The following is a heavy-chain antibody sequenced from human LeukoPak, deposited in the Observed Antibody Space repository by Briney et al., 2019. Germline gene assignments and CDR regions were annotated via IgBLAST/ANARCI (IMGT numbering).Heavy chain of an antibody. D-gene: IGHD1-26*01. CDR3: ATQGAPSAGAFDI. CDR2: IIPIFGTA. CDR1: GGTFSSYA. V-gene: IGHV1-69*05. J-gene: IGHJ3*02. Sequence: ASVKVSCKASGGTFSSYAISWVRQAPGQGLEWMGGIIPIFGTANYAQKFQGRVTITTDESTSTAYMELSSLRSEDTAVYYCATQGAPSAGAFDIWGQGTMVTVSS.